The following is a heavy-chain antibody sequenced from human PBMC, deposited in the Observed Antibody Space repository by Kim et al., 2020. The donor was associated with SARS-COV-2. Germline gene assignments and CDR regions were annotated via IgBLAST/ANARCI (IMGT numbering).Heavy chain of an antibody. D-gene: IGHD4-17*01. Sequence: ADSVKGPFTISRDNSKNTLYLQMNSLRAEDTAVYYCARDYSRYGQGGFDYWGQGTLVTVSS. V-gene: IGHV3-30*01. J-gene: IGHJ4*02. CDR3: ARDYSRYGQGGFDY.